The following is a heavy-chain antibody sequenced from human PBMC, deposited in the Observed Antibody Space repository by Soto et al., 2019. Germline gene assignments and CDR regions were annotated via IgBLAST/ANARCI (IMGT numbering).Heavy chain of an antibody. D-gene: IGHD5-12*01. J-gene: IGHJ4*02. Sequence: SETLSLTCTVSGGSISSYYWSWIRQPPGKGLEWIGYIYDSGSTNYNPSLKSRVTISVDTSKNQFSLKLISVTAADTAKYFCAREGNLGRWLQPLDFWGQGTLVTVSS. CDR1: GGSISSYY. CDR3: AREGNLGRWLQPLDF. CDR2: IYDSGST. V-gene: IGHV4-59*01.